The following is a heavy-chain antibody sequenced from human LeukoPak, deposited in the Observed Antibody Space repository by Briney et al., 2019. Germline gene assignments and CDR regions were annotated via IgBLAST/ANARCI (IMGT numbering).Heavy chain of an antibody. CDR1: GFTFSSYW. V-gene: IGHV3-7*03. J-gene: IGHJ4*02. CDR2: IKQDGSEK. CDR3: AKDASPYYDFWSGYYTTYYFDY. D-gene: IGHD3-3*01. Sequence: GGSLRLSCAASGFTFSSYWMSWVRQAPGKGLEWVANIKQDGSEKYYVDSVKGRFTISRDNYKNTLYLQMNSLRAEDTAVYYCAKDASPYYDFWSGYYTTYYFDYWGQGTLVTVSS.